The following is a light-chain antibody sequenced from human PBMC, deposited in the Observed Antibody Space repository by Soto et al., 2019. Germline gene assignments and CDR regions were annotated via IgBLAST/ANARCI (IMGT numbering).Light chain of an antibody. Sequence: EVVLTQSPGTLSLSPGERATLSCRASQSVSSNYVAWYQQIPGQTPRLLIYGASSRATGIPDRFSGSGSGTDFTLTISRLEPEDFAVYYSQQHGSSPWTLGQGTKVDIK. CDR3: QQHGSSPWT. J-gene: IGKJ1*01. V-gene: IGKV3-20*01. CDR1: QSVSSNY. CDR2: GAS.